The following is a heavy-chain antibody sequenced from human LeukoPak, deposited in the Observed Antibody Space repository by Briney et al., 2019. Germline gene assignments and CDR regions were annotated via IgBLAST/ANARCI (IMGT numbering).Heavy chain of an antibody. Sequence: GRSLRLSCAASGFTFSSYGMNWVRQAPGKGLEWVSSISSSSSYIYYADSVKGRLTISRDNAKNTLYLQMNSLRAEDTAVYYCAKTRIAAAQFGYWGQGTLVTVSS. V-gene: IGHV3-21*04. J-gene: IGHJ4*02. CDR2: ISSSSSYI. D-gene: IGHD6-13*01. CDR1: GFTFSSYG. CDR3: AKTRIAAAQFGY.